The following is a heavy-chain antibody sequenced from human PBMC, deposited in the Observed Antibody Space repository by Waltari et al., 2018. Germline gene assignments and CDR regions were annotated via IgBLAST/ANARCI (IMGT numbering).Heavy chain of an antibody. CDR1: GFPFNTYA. CDR2: ILYDGSNK. V-gene: IGHV3-30*18. D-gene: IGHD1-26*01. CDR3: AKFAGGGYIFRSDAFDI. Sequence: QVQLVESGGGVVQPGTSLSLSCVASGFPFNTYAMHWVRQVPGKGLEWVAVILYDGSNKNYADSVKGRFTISRDNSKSTLYLEMNSLRPEDTAVYFCAKFAGGGYIFRSDAFDIWGQGTMVTVSP. J-gene: IGHJ3*02.